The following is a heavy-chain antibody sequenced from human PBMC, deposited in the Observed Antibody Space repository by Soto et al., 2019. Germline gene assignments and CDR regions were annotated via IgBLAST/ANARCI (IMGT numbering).Heavy chain of an antibody. CDR1: GYTLTELS. Sequence: ASVKVSCKXSGYTLTELSMHWVRQAPGKGLEWMGGFDPEDGETIYAQKFQGRVTMTEDTSTDTAYMELSSLRSEDTAVYYCARGKVSYYYYGMDVWGQGTTVTVSS. CDR3: ARGKVSYYYYGMDV. CDR2: FDPEDGET. V-gene: IGHV1-24*01. J-gene: IGHJ6*02.